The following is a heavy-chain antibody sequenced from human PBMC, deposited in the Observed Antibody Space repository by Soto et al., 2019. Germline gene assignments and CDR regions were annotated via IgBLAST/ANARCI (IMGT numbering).Heavy chain of an antibody. Sequence: GGSLRLSCAASGFTFSSYWMSWVRQAPGKGLEWVANIKQDGSEKYYVDSVNGRFTISRDNAKNSLYLQMNSLRAEDTAVYYCARDLRSSSWYYFDYWGQGTLVTVSS. D-gene: IGHD6-13*01. CDR2: IKQDGSEK. V-gene: IGHV3-7*01. CDR1: GFTFSSYW. J-gene: IGHJ4*02. CDR3: ARDLRSSSWYYFDY.